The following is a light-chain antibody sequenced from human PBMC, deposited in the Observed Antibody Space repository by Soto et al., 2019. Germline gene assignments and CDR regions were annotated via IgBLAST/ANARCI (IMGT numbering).Light chain of an antibody. Sequence: DIQMTQSPSTLSASVGDRVTITCRASQSISSWLAWYQHKPGKAPKLLIYKASSLANGVPSRFSGSGSGTEFTLTISSLQPDDFATYYCQQYNSYPWTFGQGTKVEIK. CDR1: QSISSW. J-gene: IGKJ1*01. V-gene: IGKV1-5*03. CDR2: KAS. CDR3: QQYNSYPWT.